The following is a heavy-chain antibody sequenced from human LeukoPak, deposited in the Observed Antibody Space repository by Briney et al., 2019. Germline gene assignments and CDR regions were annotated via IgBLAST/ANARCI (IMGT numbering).Heavy chain of an antibody. CDR2: IYHSGST. D-gene: IGHD1-1*01. V-gene: IGHV4-38-2*02. CDR3: ARDLEAPDA. CDR1: GYSISSGYY. Sequence: SETLSLTCTVSGYSISSGYYWGWIRQPPGKGLEWIGSIYHSGSTYYNPSLKSRVTISVDTSKNQFSLKLSSVTAADTAVYYCARDLEAPDAWGQGTLVTVSS. J-gene: IGHJ5*02.